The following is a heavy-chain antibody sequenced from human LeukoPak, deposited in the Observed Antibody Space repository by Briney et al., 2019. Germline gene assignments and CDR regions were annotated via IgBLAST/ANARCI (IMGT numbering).Heavy chain of an antibody. Sequence: GGSLRLSCAASGFTFSGYAMSWVRQAPGKGLEWVSAISGSGGSTYYADSVKGRFTISRDNSKNTLYLQMNSLRAEDTAVYYCAKVKTGYYMLDYWGQGTLVTVSS. J-gene: IGHJ4*02. CDR3: AKVKTGYYMLDY. CDR1: GFTFSGYA. CDR2: ISGSGGST. V-gene: IGHV3-23*01. D-gene: IGHD3-9*01.